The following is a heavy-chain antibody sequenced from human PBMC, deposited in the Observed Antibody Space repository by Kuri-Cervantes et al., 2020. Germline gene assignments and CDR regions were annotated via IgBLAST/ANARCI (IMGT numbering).Heavy chain of an antibody. CDR2: IIPIFGTA. V-gene: IGHV1-69*13. D-gene: IGHD2-2*01. J-gene: IGHJ4*02. CDR1: GGTFSSYA. Sequence: SVKVSCKATGGTFSSYAISWVRQAPGQGLEWMGGIIPIFGTANYAQKFQGRVTITADESTSTAYMELSSLGSEDTAVYYCARAYCSSTSCSNFDYWGQGTLVTVSS. CDR3: ARAYCSSTSCSNFDY.